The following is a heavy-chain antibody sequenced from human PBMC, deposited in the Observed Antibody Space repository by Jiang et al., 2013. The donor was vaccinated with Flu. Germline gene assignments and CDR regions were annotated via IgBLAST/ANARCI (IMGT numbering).Heavy chain of an antibody. CDR2: INHSGST. CDR1: GGSFSGYY. D-gene: IGHD6-13*01. CDR3: ARGGSGIAGFSGWYDP. Sequence: LLKPSETLSLTCAVYGGSFSGYYWSWIRQPPGKGLEWIGEINHSGSTNYNPSLKSRVTISVDTSKNQFSLKLSSVTAADTAVYYCARGGSGIAGFSGWYDPWGQGTLVTVSS. V-gene: IGHV4-34*01. J-gene: IGHJ5*02.